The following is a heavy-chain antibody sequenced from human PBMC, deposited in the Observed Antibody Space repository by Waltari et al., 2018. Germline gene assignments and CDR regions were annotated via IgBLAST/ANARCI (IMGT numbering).Heavy chain of an antibody. J-gene: IGHJ4*02. CDR1: GFTFTSYA. CDR3: AKNRGYCSGGSCYYEY. CDR2: ISGTGGTT. Sequence: EVQLLDSGGGLVQPGGSLRLSCAASGFTFTSYAMSWVRQAPGKGLEWVSTISGTGGTTYYADSVKGRFTISRDNSKIRLYLQMNSLRAEDTAVYYCAKNRGYCSGGSCYYEYWGQGTLITVSS. V-gene: IGHV3-23*01. D-gene: IGHD2-15*01.